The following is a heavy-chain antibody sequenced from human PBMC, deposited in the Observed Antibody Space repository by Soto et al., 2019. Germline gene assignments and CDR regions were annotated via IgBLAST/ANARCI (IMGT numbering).Heavy chain of an antibody. CDR1: GFTFSSYA. Sequence: EVQLLESGGGLVQPGGSLRLSCAASGFTFSSYAMSWVRQAPGKGLEWVSVISGSGGSTYYADSVKGRFTISRDNSKYTLYLQMNSLRAEHTAVYYCARRTSGWYLDNWGQGTLFTVSS. CDR2: ISGSGGST. V-gene: IGHV3-23*01. D-gene: IGHD6-19*01. J-gene: IGHJ4*02. CDR3: ARRTSGWYLDN.